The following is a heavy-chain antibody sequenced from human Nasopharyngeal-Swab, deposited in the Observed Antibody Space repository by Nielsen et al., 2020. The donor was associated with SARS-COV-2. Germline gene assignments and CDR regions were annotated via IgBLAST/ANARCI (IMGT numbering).Heavy chain of an antibody. CDR2: ISHLGAT. CDR1: GGSFSDNY. CDR3: VRGYRTWSFPSSYYYYHMDV. D-gene: IGHD3-10*01. J-gene: IGHJ6*03. Sequence: GSLRLSCAVYGGSFSDNYWNWARQSPGKGLEWIGEISHLGATNYKSSLKSRVVLSVDSSKSQFSLRLTSVTAADTGVYYCVRGYRTWSFPSSYYYYHMDVWGQGTTVTVSS. V-gene: IGHV4-34*01.